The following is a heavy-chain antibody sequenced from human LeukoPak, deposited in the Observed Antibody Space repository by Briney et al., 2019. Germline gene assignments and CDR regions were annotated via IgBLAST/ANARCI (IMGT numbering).Heavy chain of an antibody. CDR1: GGSISTYY. D-gene: IGHD3-10*01. V-gene: IGHV4-59*01. Sequence: SETLSLTCTVSGGSISTYYWHWIRQPPGKGLEWIGYIYYSGSTSYNPSLKSRVTISVDTSKNQFSLRLTSVTAADTAVYYCARVSVRGVNVENWFVPWGQGTLVTVSS. CDR3: ARVSVRGVNVENWFVP. J-gene: IGHJ5*02. CDR2: IYYSGST.